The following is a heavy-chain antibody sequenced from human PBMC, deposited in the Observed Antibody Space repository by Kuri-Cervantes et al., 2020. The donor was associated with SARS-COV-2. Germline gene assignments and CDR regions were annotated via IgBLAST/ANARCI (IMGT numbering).Heavy chain of an antibody. CDR2: IYYSGST. D-gene: IGHD6-19*01. CDR3: ATGKKYSSGWYAY. CDR1: GGSISSYY. J-gene: IGHJ4*02. V-gene: IGHV4-59*01. Sequence: SETLSLTCTVSGGSISSYYWSWIRQPPGKGLEWIGYIYYSGSTNYNPSLKSRVTISLNTSKNQFSLNVRSVTAADTAVYYCATGKKYSSGWYAYWGQGTLVTVSS.